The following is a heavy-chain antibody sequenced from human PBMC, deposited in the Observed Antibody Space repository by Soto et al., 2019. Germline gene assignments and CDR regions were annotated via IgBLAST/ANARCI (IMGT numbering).Heavy chain of an antibody. Sequence: QVQLVESGGGVVQPGMSLRLSCAASGFTFSSYAMHWVRQAPGTGLEWVAAIWYDGGKEYHADSVKGRFTISRDNSKNTLELQMNSLRGEDTAVYYCARDLRGSTPWPGYYYGMDVRGQGTTVTVSS. CDR1: GFTFSSYA. J-gene: IGHJ6*02. CDR3: ARDLRGSTPWPGYYYGMDV. D-gene: IGHD2-2*01. V-gene: IGHV3-33*01. CDR2: IWYDGGKE.